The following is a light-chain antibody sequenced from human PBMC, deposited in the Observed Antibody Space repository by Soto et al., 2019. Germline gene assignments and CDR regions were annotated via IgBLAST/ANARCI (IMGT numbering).Light chain of an antibody. CDR2: DVS. CDR1: SSDVGGYNY. V-gene: IGLV2-14*01. Sequence: QSVLTQPASGSGSPGQSITISCTGTSSDVGGYNYVSWYQQHPGKAPKLMIYDVSNRPSGISNRFSGSKSGNTASLTISGRQAEDEADYHCSSYTSRSTLYVFVTGTQLTVL. J-gene: IGLJ1*01. CDR3: SSYTSRSTLYV.